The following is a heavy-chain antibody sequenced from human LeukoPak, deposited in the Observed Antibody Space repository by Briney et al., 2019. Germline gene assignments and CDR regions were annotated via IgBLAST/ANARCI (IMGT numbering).Heavy chain of an antibody. J-gene: IGHJ4*02. CDR2: INPSGGST. D-gene: IGHD6-19*01. Sequence: ASVKVSFKASGYTFTSYYMHWVRQAPGQGLEWMGIINPSGGSTSYAQKFQGRVTMTRDTSTSTVYMELSSPRSEDTAVYYCARDPYSSGWYDGLDYWGQGTLVTVSS. V-gene: IGHV1-46*01. CDR3: ARDPYSSGWYDGLDY. CDR1: GYTFTSYY.